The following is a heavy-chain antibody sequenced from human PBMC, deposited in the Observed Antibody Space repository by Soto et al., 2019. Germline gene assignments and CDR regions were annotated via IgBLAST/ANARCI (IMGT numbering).Heavy chain of an antibody. J-gene: IGHJ5*02. Sequence: SVKVSCKXSGGTFSSYAISWVRQAPGQGLEWMGGIIPIFGTANYAQKFQGRVTITADESTSTAYMELSSLRSEDTAVYYCARGNVVVIRENWFDPWGQGTLVTVSS. CDR3: ARGNVVVIRENWFDP. D-gene: IGHD3-22*01. CDR2: IIPIFGTA. V-gene: IGHV1-69*13. CDR1: GGTFSSYA.